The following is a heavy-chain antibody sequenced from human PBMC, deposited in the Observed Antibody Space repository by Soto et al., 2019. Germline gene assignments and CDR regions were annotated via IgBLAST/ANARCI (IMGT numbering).Heavy chain of an antibody. Sequence: PSETLSLTCTVSGVSISSSSSYWGWIRQPPGKGLEWIGTIYYTGSTYYNPSLKSRVTISVDTSKNQFSLKLTSVTAADTAVYYCARHSGYYGSGSYYNVDWFDPWGQGTLVTVSS. D-gene: IGHD3-10*01. V-gene: IGHV4-39*01. CDR1: GVSISSSSSY. J-gene: IGHJ5*02. CDR2: IYYTGST. CDR3: ARHSGYYGSGSYYNVDWFDP.